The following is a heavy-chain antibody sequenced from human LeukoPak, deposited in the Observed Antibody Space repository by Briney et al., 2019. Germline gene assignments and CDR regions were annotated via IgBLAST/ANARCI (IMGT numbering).Heavy chain of an antibody. Sequence: KASETLSRTCAVYGGSFTEYHWSWIRQPPGKSLEWIGEINYTGRTHYNPSLTSRVTISIDMSERQFSLRLTSVTAADTAVYYCARERRVEVSARQTVAFDMWAQGTMVIVSS. CDR2: INYTGRT. CDR1: GGSFTEYH. D-gene: IGHD5/OR15-5a*01. J-gene: IGHJ3*02. V-gene: IGHV4-34*01. CDR3: ARERRVEVSARQTVAFDM.